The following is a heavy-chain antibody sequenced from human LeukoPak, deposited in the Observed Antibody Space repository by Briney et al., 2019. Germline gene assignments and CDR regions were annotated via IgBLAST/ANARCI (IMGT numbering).Heavy chain of an antibody. CDR3: ASVDYGSGSYLSY. J-gene: IGHJ4*02. CDR2: IYYSGST. Sequence: PSETLSLTCAVSGGSISSGGYSWSWIRQHPGEGLEWIGYIYYSGSTYYNPSLKSRVTISVDTSKNQFSLKLSSVTAADTAVYYCASVDYGSGSYLSYWGQGTLVTVSS. D-gene: IGHD3-10*01. CDR1: GGSISSGGYS. V-gene: IGHV4-31*11.